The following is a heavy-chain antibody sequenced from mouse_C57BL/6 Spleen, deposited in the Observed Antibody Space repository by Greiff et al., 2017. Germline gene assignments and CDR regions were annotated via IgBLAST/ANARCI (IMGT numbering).Heavy chain of an antibody. D-gene: IGHD1-1*01. CDR1: GYTFTSYW. CDR2: INPSNGGT. V-gene: IGHV1-53*01. Sequence: QVQLQQPGTELVKPGASVKLSCKASGYTFTSYWMHWVKQRPGQGLEWIGNINPSNGGTNYNEKFKSKATLTVDKSSSTAYMQHSSLTSEDSAVYYFVRNGYYGSRWWFAYWGQGPLVTVSA. CDR3: VRNGYYGSRWWFAY. J-gene: IGHJ3*01.